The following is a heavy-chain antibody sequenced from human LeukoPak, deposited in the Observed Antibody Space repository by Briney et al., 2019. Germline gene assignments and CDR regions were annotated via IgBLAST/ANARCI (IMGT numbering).Heavy chain of an antibody. V-gene: IGHV3-23*01. Sequence: PGGSLRLSCAASGFTLSSYAMTWVRQAPGRGLEWVSSIDGGGGGTYSADSVKGRFTISTDNSKDTLYLQMNGLRAEETAVYFCAKQSAGSAAWYSLHYDFWGQGTLVTVSS. CDR1: GFTLSSYA. D-gene: IGHD6-13*01. J-gene: IGHJ4*02. CDR2: IDGGGGGT. CDR3: AKQSAGSAAWYSLHYDF.